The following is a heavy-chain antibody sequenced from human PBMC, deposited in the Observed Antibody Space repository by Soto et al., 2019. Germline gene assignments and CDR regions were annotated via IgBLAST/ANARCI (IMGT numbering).Heavy chain of an antibody. CDR1: GFDFATFG. J-gene: IGHJ6*02. V-gene: IGHV1-58*02. CDR3: SGDRPDVAIGWPV. D-gene: IGHD2-15*01. CDR2: IVVANGRT. Sequence: QMQLVQSGPEVKRPGTSVRVSCKASGFDFATFGIQWLRQTQGQGLEWIGWIVVANGRTNYAQRFQGRVTISRDMSINTAYIDLSDLRSDDTAVYFCSGDRPDVAIGWPVWGQGTTVSVSS.